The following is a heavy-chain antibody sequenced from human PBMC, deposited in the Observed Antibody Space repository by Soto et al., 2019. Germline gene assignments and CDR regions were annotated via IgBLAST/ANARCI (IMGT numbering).Heavy chain of an antibody. CDR1: GGSISSYY. D-gene: IGHD6-13*01. J-gene: IGHJ4*02. Sequence: SETLSLTCTVSGGSISSYYWSWIRQPPGKGLEWIGYIYYSGSTNYNPSLKSRVTISVDTSKNQFSLRLSSVTAADTAVYYCARRYGTVFDFWGQGTLVTVSS. CDR3: ARRYGTVFDF. V-gene: IGHV4-59*01. CDR2: IYYSGST.